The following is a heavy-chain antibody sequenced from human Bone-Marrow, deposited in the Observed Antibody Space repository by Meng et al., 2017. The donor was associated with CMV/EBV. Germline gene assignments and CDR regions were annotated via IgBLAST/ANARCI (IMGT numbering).Heavy chain of an antibody. Sequence: ASVKVSCKASGYTFTGYYMHWVRQAPGQGLEWMGWINPNSGGTNYAQKFQGRVTMTRDTSISTAYMELSRVRSDDTAVYYCARVPLRFLEWPKPPPVHYGMDVWGQGTTVTVSS. J-gene: IGHJ6*02. D-gene: IGHD3-3*01. CDR1: GYTFTGYY. CDR3: ARVPLRFLEWPKPPPVHYGMDV. V-gene: IGHV1-2*02. CDR2: INPNSGGT.